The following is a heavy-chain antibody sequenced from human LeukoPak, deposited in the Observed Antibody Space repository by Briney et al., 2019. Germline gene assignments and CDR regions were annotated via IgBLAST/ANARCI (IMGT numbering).Heavy chain of an antibody. J-gene: IGHJ6*02. CDR2: IWYDGSNK. CDR1: GFIFSSYG. CDR3: ARDTVVPAATYYYYYGMDV. V-gene: IGHV3-33*01. Sequence: PGGSLRLSCAASGFIFSSYGMHWVRQAPGKGLEWVAVIWYDGSNKYYADSVKGRFTISRDNSKNTLYLQMNSLRAEDTAVYYCARDTVVPAATYYYYYGMDVWGQGTTVTVSS. D-gene: IGHD2-2*01.